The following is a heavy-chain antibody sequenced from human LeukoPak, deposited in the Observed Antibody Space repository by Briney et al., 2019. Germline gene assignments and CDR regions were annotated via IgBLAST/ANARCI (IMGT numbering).Heavy chain of an antibody. CDR1: GFTFSSYE. J-gene: IGHJ5*02. CDR2: ISSSGSTI. D-gene: IGHD3-22*01. CDR3: ARDGNYYDSSGS. V-gene: IGHV3-48*03. Sequence: PGGSLRLSCAASGFTFSSYEMNWVRQAPGKGLEWVSYISSSGSTIYYADSVKGRFTISRDNAKNSLYLQMNSLGAEDTAVYYCARDGNYYDSSGSWGQGTLVTVSS.